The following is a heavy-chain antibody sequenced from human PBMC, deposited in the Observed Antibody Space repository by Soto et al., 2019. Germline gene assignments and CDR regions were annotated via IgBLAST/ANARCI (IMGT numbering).Heavy chain of an antibody. J-gene: IGHJ5*02. CDR1: RFTFSTYA. Sequence: QPGGSLRLSCSASRFTFSTYAMSWVRQAPGKGLEWVSAISGSGGSTYYADSVTGRFTISRDNSKNTLYLQMNSLRAEDTAVYYCAKEGRALRRHWFDPWGQGTLVTVSS. CDR2: ISGSGGST. CDR3: AKEGRALRRHWFDP. V-gene: IGHV3-23*01.